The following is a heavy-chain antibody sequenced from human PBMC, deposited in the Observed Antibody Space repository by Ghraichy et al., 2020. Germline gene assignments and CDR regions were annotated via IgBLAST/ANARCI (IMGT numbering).Heavy chain of an antibody. CDR2: IWYDGSNK. D-gene: IGHD2-15*01. CDR3: AREKGPIVGSNWFDP. Sequence: GGSLRLSCAASGFTFSSYGMHWVRQAPGKGLEWVAVIWYDGSNKYYADSVKGRFTISRDNSKNTLYLQMNSLRAEDTAVYYCAREKGPIVGSNWFDPWGQGTLVTVSS. V-gene: IGHV3-33*08. J-gene: IGHJ5*02. CDR1: GFTFSSYG.